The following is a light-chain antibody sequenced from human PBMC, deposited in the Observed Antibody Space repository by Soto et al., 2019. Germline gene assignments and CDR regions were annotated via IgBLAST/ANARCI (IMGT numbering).Light chain of an antibody. CDR1: ESVDFH. CDR3: QQRSTWPT. Sequence: EIALTQSPATLSLYPGERATLSCRASESVDFHLAWYQQKPGQAPRLLIYDASVRATGTPARFSGSGSGTAFTLTISSLEPEDFALYYCQQRSTWPTFGQGTRPEVK. V-gene: IGKV3-11*01. J-gene: IGKJ5*01. CDR2: DAS.